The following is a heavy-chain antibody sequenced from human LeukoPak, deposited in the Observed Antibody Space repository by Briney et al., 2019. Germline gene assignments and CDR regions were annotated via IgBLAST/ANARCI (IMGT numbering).Heavy chain of an antibody. J-gene: IGHJ4*02. CDR3: ARDRQSFVSLGYCYDSSGYRYFDY. Sequence: SETLSLTCTVSGGSISSYYWSWIRQPAGKGLEWIGRIYTSGSTNYNPSLKSRVTISVDKSKNQFSLKLSSVTAADTAVYYCARDRQSFVSLGYCYDSSGYRYFDYWGQGTLVTVSS. CDR1: GGSISSYY. CDR2: IYTSGST. V-gene: IGHV4-4*07. D-gene: IGHD3-22*01.